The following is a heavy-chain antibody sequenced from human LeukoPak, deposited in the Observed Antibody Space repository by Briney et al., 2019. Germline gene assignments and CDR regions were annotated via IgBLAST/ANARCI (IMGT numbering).Heavy chain of an antibody. V-gene: IGHV3-30*02. J-gene: IGHJ6*03. Sequence: GGSLRLSCAASGFTFSSYAMSWVRQAPGKGLEWVAVVWYGGGNEKYADSVKGRFTISRDNSMNTLYLQMNSLRADDTAVYYCAKDLRIVGAGGYHYCYMDVWGRGTAVTVSS. D-gene: IGHD1-26*01. CDR1: GFTFSSYA. CDR3: AKDLRIVGAGGYHYCYMDV. CDR2: VWYGGGNE.